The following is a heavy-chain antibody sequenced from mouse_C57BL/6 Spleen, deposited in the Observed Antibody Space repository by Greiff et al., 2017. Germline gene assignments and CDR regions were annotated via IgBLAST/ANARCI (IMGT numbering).Heavy chain of an antibody. V-gene: IGHV2-3*01. CDR2: IWGDGST. J-gene: IGHJ4*01. CDR1: GFSLTSYG. D-gene: IGHD1-1*01. Sequence: VKLVESGPGLVAPSQSLSITCTVSGFSLTSYGVSWVRQPPGKGLEWLGVIWGDGSTNYHSALISRLSISKDNSKSQVFLKLNSLQTDDTATYYCATHITTVVAKFYAMDYWGQGTSVTVSS. CDR3: ATHITTVVAKFYAMDY.